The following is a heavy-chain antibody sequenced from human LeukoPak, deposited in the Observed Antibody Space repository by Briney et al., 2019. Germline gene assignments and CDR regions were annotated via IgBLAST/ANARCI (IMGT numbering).Heavy chain of an antibody. CDR3: ARRYGENTIFGLVPKDAVDI. Sequence: PSEALSLTCTVSGGSINGYFWTWIRQPAGKGLEWIGRIYTSGGTIYNPTLKGRVTMSVDTSKNQLSLKLTSMTVADTAVYYCARRYGENTIFGLVPKDAVDIWGQGTMVTVSS. J-gene: IGHJ3*02. CDR1: GGSINGYF. V-gene: IGHV4-4*07. CDR2: IYTSGGT. D-gene: IGHD3-3*01.